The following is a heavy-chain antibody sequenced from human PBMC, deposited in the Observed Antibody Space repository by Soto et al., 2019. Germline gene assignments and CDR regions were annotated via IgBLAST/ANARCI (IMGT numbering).Heavy chain of an antibody. Sequence: PETLSLTCTVSGGSFKSGSYSWSWIRQPPGKGLEWIGYVYHTGRTSYNPYLKSRVSISMDTSKNQFSLNLDSVTASDTAVYFCARDFAYFDYWGQGTLVT. D-gene: IGHD3-3*01. CDR1: GGSFKSGSYS. CDR2: VYHTGRT. CDR3: ARDFAYFDY. J-gene: IGHJ4*02. V-gene: IGHV4-61*01.